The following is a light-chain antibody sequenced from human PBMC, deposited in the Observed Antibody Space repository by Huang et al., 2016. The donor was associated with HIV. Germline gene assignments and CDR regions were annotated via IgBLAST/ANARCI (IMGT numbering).Light chain of an antibody. J-gene: IGKJ2*01. CDR3: QQYGSSPMYT. CDR2: GAS. CDR1: PSVSSSY. V-gene: IGKV3-20*01. Sequence: EIVLTQSPGTLSLSPGERATLSCRASPSVSSSYFAWYQQKPGQAPRVRIYGASSRATGIPDRFSGSGSGTDFTLTISRLEPEDFAVYYCQQYGSSPMYTFGQGTKLEIK.